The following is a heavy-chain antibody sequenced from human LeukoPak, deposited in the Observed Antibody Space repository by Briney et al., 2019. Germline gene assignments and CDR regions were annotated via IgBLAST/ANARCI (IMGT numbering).Heavy chain of an antibody. D-gene: IGHD6-6*01. Sequence: PGGSLRLSCAASEFTFSSYWMSWVRQAPGKGLEWVANIKQDGSEKYYVDSVKGRFTISRDNAKTSLYSEMNSLRAEDTAVYYCVREGFSNIASRGGDYWGQGTLVTVSS. CDR3: VREGFSNIASRGGDY. CDR1: EFTFSSYW. J-gene: IGHJ4*02. CDR2: IKQDGSEK. V-gene: IGHV3-7*01.